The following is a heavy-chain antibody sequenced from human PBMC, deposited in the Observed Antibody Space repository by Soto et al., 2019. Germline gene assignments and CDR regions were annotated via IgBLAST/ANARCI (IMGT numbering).Heavy chain of an antibody. Sequence: PLRLSCAASGFTFSSYAMHWFRQAPGKGLEWVAVISYDGSNKYYADSVKGRFTISRDNSKNTLYLQMNSLRAEDTAVYYCAGDFTVATIRADYWGQGTLVTVSS. CDR2: ISYDGSNK. J-gene: IGHJ4*02. CDR1: GFTFSSYA. V-gene: IGHV3-30-3*01. D-gene: IGHD5-12*01. CDR3: AGDFTVATIRADY.